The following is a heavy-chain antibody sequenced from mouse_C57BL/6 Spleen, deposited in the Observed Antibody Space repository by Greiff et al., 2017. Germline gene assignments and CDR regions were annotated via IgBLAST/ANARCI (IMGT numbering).Heavy chain of an antibody. CDR3: ARSPIYDGYYGYFDV. V-gene: IGHV5-16*01. D-gene: IGHD2-3*01. J-gene: IGHJ1*03. Sequence: DVKLVESEGGLVQPGSSMKLSCTASGFTFSDYYMAWVRQVPEKGLEWVANINYDGSSTYYLDSLKSRFIISRDNAKNILYLQMSSLKSEDTATYYCARSPIYDGYYGYFDVWGTGTTVTVSS. CDR1: GFTFSDYY. CDR2: INYDGSST.